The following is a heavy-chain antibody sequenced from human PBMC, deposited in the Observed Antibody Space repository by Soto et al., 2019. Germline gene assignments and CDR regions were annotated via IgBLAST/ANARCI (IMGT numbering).Heavy chain of an antibody. J-gene: IGHJ4*02. CDR1: GGSLTSYP. CDR2: IIPIHGTT. Sequence: QMEQFGAEVRKPGSSVKVSCKPSGGSLTSYPMAWVRQAPGQGFEWMGGIIPIHGTTEYAQKFQGRVTITADESTNRATQELTGLTSEDTAVYYCARGWGLVSWGQGTLVTVSS. CDR3: ARGWGLVS. V-gene: IGHV1-69*01. D-gene: IGHD3-16*01.